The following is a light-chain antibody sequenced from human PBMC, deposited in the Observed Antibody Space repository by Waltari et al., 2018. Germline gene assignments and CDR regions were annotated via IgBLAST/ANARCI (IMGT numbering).Light chain of an antibody. CDR3: SSYTSGNTVI. J-gene: IGLJ2*01. V-gene: IGLV2-14*03. CDR1: SSDVGGFNY. Sequence: QSALTQPASVSGSPGQSLTISCIGTSSDVGGFNYVSWYQQHPGKAPKVMFYDVSNRPSGVSNRFSGSKSGNTASLTISELQAEDEADYYCSSYTSGNTVIFGGGTKLTVL. CDR2: DVS.